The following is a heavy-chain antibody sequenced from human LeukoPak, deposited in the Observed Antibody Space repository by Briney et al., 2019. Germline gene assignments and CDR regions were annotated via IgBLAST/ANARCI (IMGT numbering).Heavy chain of an antibody. J-gene: IGHJ4*02. CDR3: ATRGDRIGYCSGGSCPEFDY. V-gene: IGHV4-39*07. CDR2: IYYSGST. CDR1: GGSISSSSYY. D-gene: IGHD2-15*01. Sequence: SETLSLTCTVSGGSISSSSYYWGWIRQPPGKGLEWIGSIYYSGSTYYNPSLKSRVTISVDTSKNQFSLKLSSATAADTAVYYCATRGDRIGYCSGGSCPEFDYWGQGTLVTVSS.